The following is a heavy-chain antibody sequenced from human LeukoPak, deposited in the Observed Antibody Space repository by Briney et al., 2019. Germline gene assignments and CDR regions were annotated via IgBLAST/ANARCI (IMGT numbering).Heavy chain of an antibody. CDR1: GGTFSSYA. Sequence: GASVKVSCKASGGTFSSYAISWVRQAPGQGLEWMGGIIPIFGTANYAQKFQGRVTITADESTSSAYMELSSLRPEDTAVYYCARLAVAGYLDYWGQGTLVTVSS. D-gene: IGHD6-19*01. V-gene: IGHV1-69*13. J-gene: IGHJ4*02. CDR2: IIPIFGTA. CDR3: ARLAVAGYLDY.